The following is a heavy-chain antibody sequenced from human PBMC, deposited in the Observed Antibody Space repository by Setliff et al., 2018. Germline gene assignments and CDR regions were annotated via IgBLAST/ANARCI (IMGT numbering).Heavy chain of an antibody. V-gene: IGHV4-61*09. CDR3: ARSNMGNYYDSGRYYYYYYMDV. J-gene: IGHJ6*03. Sequence: SETLSLTCSVSGGSISSGSYYWTWIRQPAGKGLEWIVHIYTSGTTKYNPSLKSRVTISVDASKNQFFLKLTSVTAADTAVYYCARSNMGNYYDSGRYYYYYYMDVWGKGTTVTVSS. CDR1: GGSISSGSYY. D-gene: IGHD3-10*01. CDR2: IYTSGTT.